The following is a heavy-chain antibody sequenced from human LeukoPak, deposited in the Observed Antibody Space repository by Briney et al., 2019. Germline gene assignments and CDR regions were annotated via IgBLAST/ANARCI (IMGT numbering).Heavy chain of an antibody. CDR2: IYTSGST. Sequence: SETLSLTCTVSGGSISSYYWSWIRQPAGKGLEWIGRIYTSGSTNYNPSLKSRVTMSVDTSKNQFSLKLSSVTAADTAVYYCARDRWGVVPDTYYYYYYMDVWGKGTTVTVSS. CDR3: ARDRWGVVPDTYYYYYYMDV. D-gene: IGHD2-2*01. V-gene: IGHV4-4*07. J-gene: IGHJ6*03. CDR1: GGSISSYY.